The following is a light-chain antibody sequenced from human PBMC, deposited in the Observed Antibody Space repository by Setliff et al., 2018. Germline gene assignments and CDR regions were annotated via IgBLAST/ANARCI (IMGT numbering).Light chain of an antibody. CDR3: SSYTVGSTLSV. CDR1: SSDVGGYDY. J-gene: IGLJ1*01. V-gene: IGLV2-14*03. Sequence: VLTQPASVSGSPGQSITFSCTGSSSDVGGYDYVSWYQQHPGKAPKLLIYDVTNRPSGVSNRFSGSKSGNTASLTISGLQAEDEAEYFCSSYTVGSTLSVFGTGTKSPS. CDR2: DVT.